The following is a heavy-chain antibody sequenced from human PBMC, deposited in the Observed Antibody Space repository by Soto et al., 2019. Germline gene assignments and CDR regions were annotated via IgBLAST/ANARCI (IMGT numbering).Heavy chain of an antibody. V-gene: IGHV4-30-2*01. CDR1: GGSISSGGYS. J-gene: IGHJ4*02. Sequence: QLQLQDSGSGLVKPSQTLSLTCAVSGGSISSGGYSWSWIRQPPGKDLEWIGYIYHSGSTYYNPSLKSRVTISVDRSKNQFSLKLSSVTAADTAVYYCARVPDYWCQGTLVTVSS. CDR2: IYHSGST. CDR3: ARVPDY. D-gene: IGHD2-2*01.